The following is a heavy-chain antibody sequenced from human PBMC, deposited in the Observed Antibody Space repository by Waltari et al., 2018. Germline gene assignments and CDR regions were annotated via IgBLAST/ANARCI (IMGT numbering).Heavy chain of an antibody. V-gene: IGHV4-34*01. CDR3: ARFPSGWNPYYYYGMDV. CDR2: INHSGRT. D-gene: IGHD6-19*01. J-gene: IGHJ6*02. Sequence: QVQLQQWGAGLLKPSETLSLTCPVYRGSFSGYYWSWLRQPPGKGLEWIGEINHSGRTNYNPSRKSRVTISVDTSKNQFSLKLSSVTAADTAVYYCARFPSGWNPYYYYGMDVWGQGTTVTVSS. CDR1: RGSFSGYY.